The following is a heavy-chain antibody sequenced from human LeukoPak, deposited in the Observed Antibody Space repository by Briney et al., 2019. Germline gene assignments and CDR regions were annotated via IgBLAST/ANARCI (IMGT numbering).Heavy chain of an antibody. D-gene: IGHD3-22*01. CDR3: TSGYFYYFDY. CDR2: IYSGGST. CDR1: GFTVSSNY. V-gene: IGHV3-66*01. Sequence: GGSLRLSCAASGFTVSSNYMSWVRQAPGKGLEWVSVIYSGGSTYYADSVKGRFTISRDSSKNTLYLQMNSLRAEDTAVYYCTSGYFYYFDYWGQGTLVTVSS. J-gene: IGHJ4*02.